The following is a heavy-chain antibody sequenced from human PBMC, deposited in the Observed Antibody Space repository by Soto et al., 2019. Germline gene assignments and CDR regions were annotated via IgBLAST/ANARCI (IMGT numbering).Heavy chain of an antibody. CDR1: GGTFSSYA. Sequence: GASVKVSCKASGGTFSSYAISWVRQAPGQGLEWMGGIIPIFGTANYAQKFQGRVTITADESTSTAYMELSSLRSEDTAVYYCARVRGSGWYLSDDYWGQGTLVTVSS. CDR3: ARVRGSGWYLSDDY. D-gene: IGHD6-19*01. V-gene: IGHV1-69*13. J-gene: IGHJ4*02. CDR2: IIPIFGTA.